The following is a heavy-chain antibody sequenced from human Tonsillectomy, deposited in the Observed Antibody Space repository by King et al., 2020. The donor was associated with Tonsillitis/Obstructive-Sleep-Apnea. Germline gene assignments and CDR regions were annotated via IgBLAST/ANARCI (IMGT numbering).Heavy chain of an antibody. CDR3: ARDEWNAVDI. V-gene: IGHV3-33*01. J-gene: IGHJ3*02. CDR1: GFTLSSYG. D-gene: IGHD1-1*01. CDR2: IWYDGSNK. Sequence: VQLVESGGGVVQPGRSLRISCAASGFTLSSYGMHWVRQAPGKGLEWVAVIWYDGSNKDYADSVKGRFTISRDNSKNTLYLQMNSLRAEDTAVYYCARDEWNAVDIWGQGTMVTVSA.